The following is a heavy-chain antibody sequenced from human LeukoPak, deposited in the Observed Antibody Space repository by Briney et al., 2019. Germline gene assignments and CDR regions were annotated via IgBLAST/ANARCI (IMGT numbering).Heavy chain of an antibody. CDR1: GFTFSNYW. J-gene: IGHJ4*02. V-gene: IGHV3-7*04. Sequence: GGSLRLSCAASGFTFSNYWMTWVRQAPGKGLEWVANIKHDGSEKYYVDSVKGRFTISRDNAKNSLYLQMDGLRADDTAVYYCARAWGMGFDYWGQGTLVTVSS. CDR2: IKHDGSEK. D-gene: IGHD7-27*01. CDR3: ARAWGMGFDY.